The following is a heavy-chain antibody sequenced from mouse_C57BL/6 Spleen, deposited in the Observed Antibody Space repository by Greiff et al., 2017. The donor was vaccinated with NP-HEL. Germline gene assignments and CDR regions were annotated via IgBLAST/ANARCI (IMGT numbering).Heavy chain of an antibody. J-gene: IGHJ1*03. D-gene: IGHD2-5*01. V-gene: IGHV1-69*01. CDR2: IDPSDSYT. CDR1: GYTFTSYW. CDR3: ARIRTSNGYFDV. Sequence: QVQLQQPGAELVMPGASVKLSCKASGYTFTSYWMHWVKQRPGQGLEWIGEIDPSDSYTNYNQKFKGKSTLTVDKSSSTAYMQLSSLTSEDSAVYYCARIRTSNGYFDVWGTGTTVTVSS.